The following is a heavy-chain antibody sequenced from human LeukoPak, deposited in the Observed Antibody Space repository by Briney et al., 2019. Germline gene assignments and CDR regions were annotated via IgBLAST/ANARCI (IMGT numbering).Heavy chain of an antibody. CDR2: ISWNSGSI. CDR1: GFTLDDYA. J-gene: IGHJ4*02. CDR3: AKDLNRFPSSGTDY. D-gene: IGHD6-19*01. Sequence: GGSLRLSCAASGFTLDDYAMHWVRQAPGKGLEWVSGISWNSGSIGYADSVKDRLTISRDNAKNSLYLQMNSLRAEDTALYYCAKDLNRFPSSGTDYWGQGTLVTVSS. V-gene: IGHV3-9*01.